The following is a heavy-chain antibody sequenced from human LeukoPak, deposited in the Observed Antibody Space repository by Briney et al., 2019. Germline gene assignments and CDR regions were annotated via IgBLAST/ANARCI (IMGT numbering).Heavy chain of an antibody. J-gene: IGHJ3*02. CDR1: GFTFSSYA. Sequence: GGSLRLSCAASGFTFSSYAMHWVRQAPGKGLEWVAVISYDGSNKYYADSAKGRFTISRDNSKNTLCLQMNSLRAEDTAVYYCARDSLSKALDIWGQGTMVTVSS. CDR3: ARDSLSKALDI. V-gene: IGHV3-30-3*01. D-gene: IGHD2-2*01. CDR2: ISYDGSNK.